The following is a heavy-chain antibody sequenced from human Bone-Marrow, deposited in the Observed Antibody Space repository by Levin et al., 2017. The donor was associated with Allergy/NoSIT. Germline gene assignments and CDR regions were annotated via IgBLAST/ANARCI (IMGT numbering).Heavy chain of an antibody. Sequence: PGESLKISCAASGITFSNYWMIWVRQAPGKGLEWVANINQDGSGRYYGDSLTGRVTISRDNAENSLYLQMNSLRTADTAVYYCAKSGVVGGFDLWGQGTMVTVSS. D-gene: IGHD2-15*01. V-gene: IGHV3-7*01. CDR2: INQDGSGR. CDR3: AKSGVVGGFDL. J-gene: IGHJ3*01. CDR1: GITFSNYW.